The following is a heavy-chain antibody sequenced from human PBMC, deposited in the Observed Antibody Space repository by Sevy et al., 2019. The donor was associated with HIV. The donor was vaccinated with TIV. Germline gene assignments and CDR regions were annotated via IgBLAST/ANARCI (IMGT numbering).Heavy chain of an antibody. CDR2: ISSDSSRI. CDR3: AREGGYTDQGMDV. J-gene: IGHJ6*02. Sequence: GGSLRLSCAASGFTFSNYDMNWVRQAPGKGVEWVSYISSDSSRIYYANSVKGRLTISRANAKNSLYVQMNRLRAEDTAVYYCAREGGYTDQGMDVWGQGTTVTVSS. V-gene: IGHV3-48*01. D-gene: IGHD5-12*01. CDR1: GFTFSNYD.